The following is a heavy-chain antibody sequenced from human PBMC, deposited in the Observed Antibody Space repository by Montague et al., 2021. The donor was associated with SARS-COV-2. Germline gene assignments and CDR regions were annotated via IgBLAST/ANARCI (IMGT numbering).Heavy chain of an antibody. D-gene: IGHD3-16*01. CDR2: TYDDRPI. CDR1: GASIRGAYH. Sequence: TLPLTCSVSGASIRGAYHWSWIRQHPGKNLEWIGHTYDDRPIYYNPSLRGRASISLDTSENRFSLTLTSVTAADTALYYCAAYIIGAGGRGPWGQGALVTVSS. J-gene: IGHJ5*02. V-gene: IGHV4-31*03. CDR3: AAYIIGAGGRGP.